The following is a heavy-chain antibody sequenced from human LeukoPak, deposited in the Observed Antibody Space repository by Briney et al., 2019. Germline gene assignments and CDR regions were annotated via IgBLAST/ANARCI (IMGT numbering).Heavy chain of an antibody. J-gene: IGHJ6*03. CDR2: IYYSGST. D-gene: IGHD6-6*01. V-gene: IGHV4-39*07. Sequence: PSETLSLTCTVSGGSISSSSYYWGWIRQPPGKGLEWIGSIYYSGSTYYNPSLKSRVTISVDTSKNQFSLKLSSVTAADTAVYYCARDFSSSSSVYYYYYMDVWGKGTTVTVSS. CDR1: GGSISSSSYY. CDR3: ARDFSSSSSVYYYYYMDV.